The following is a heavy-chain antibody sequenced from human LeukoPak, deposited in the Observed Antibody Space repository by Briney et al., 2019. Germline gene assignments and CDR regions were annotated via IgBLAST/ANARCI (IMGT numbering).Heavy chain of an antibody. CDR2: IIPIFGTA. CDR1: GGTFSSYA. CDR3: ARDGGGYFDWPYYFDY. V-gene: IGHV1-69*13. Sequence: GASVKVSCKASGGTFSSYAISWVRQAPGQGLEWMGGIIPIFGTANYAQKFQGRVTITADESTSTAYMELSSLRSEDTAVYYCARDGGGYFDWPYYFDYWGQGTLVTVSS. D-gene: IGHD3-9*01. J-gene: IGHJ4*02.